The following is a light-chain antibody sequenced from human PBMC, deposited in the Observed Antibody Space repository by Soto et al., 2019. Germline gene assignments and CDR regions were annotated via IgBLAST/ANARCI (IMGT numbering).Light chain of an antibody. V-gene: IGKV1D-12*01. CDR1: QGISRW. Sequence: DIQMTQSPSAVSASVGNRVIITCRASQGISRWIAWYQQKPGEAPKLLIYAASRLHSGVPSRFSGSGSGTDFTLTISSLQPEDVATDYCQQADSLPLTVGGGTKVELK. CDR2: AAS. CDR3: QQADSLPLT. J-gene: IGKJ4*01.